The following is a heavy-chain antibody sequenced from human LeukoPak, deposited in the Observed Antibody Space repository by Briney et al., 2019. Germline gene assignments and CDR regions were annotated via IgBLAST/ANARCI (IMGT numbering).Heavy chain of an antibody. CDR1: GYTFTGYY. CDR2: INPNSGGT. CDR3: AREPYYDFWSGYSGIVYYYYMDV. J-gene: IGHJ6*03. V-gene: IGHV1-2*02. Sequence: ASVKVSCKASGYTFTGYYMHWVRQAPGQGLEWMGWINPNSGGTNYAQKFQGRVTMTTDTSTSTAYMELRSLRSDDTAVYYCAREPYYDFWSGYSGIVYYYYMDVWGKGTTVTVSS. D-gene: IGHD3-3*01.